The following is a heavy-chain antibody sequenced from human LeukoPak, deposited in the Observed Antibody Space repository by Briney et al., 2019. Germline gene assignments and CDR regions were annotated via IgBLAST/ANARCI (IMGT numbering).Heavy chain of an antibody. CDR3: ARGFGFDSSGFIWFGP. J-gene: IGHJ5*02. CDR1: GFTFSSYD. D-gene: IGHD3-22*01. CDR2: IGTAGDT. Sequence: PGGSLRLSCAASGFTFSSYDMHWVRQATGKGLEWVSAIGTAGDTYYPGSVKGRFTISRENAKNSLYLQMNSLRAGDTAVYYCARGFGFDSSGFIWFGPWGQGTLVTVSS. V-gene: IGHV3-13*01.